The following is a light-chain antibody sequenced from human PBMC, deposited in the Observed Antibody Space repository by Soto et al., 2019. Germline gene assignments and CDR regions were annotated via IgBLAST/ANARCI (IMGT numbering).Light chain of an antibody. V-gene: IGLV2-11*01. CDR2: DVS. Sequence: QSALTQPRSVSGSPGQSVTISCTGTSSDVGGYDYVSWYQQHPGKAPKLMLYDVSKRPSGVPDRFSGSKSGNTASLTISGLQADDEADYYCCSYAGSFVVFGGGTKLTVL. J-gene: IGLJ2*01. CDR1: SSDVGGYDY. CDR3: CSYAGSFVV.